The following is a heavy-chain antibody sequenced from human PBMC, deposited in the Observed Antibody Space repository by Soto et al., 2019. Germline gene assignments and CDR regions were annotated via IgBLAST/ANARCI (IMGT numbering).Heavy chain of an antibody. CDR3: ASPTVKYYYDSSGYFGLFDI. Sequence: ASVKVSCKASGYTFTSYGISWVRQAPGQRLEWMGWINAGNGNTKYSQKFQGRVTITRDTSASTAYMELSSLRSEDTAVYYCASPTVKYYYDSSGYFGLFDIWGQGTMVTVSS. CDR1: GYTFTSYG. CDR2: INAGNGNT. J-gene: IGHJ3*02. D-gene: IGHD3-22*01. V-gene: IGHV1-18*01.